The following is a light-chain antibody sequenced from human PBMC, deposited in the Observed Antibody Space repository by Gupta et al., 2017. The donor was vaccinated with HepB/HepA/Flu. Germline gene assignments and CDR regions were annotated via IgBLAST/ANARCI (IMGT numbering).Light chain of an antibody. Sequence: QSALTQAASVSGSPGQSITISCTGTNSNVGRYDLVSWYQQHPGKAPKVVIYEVNKRPSGVSNRFSGSKSGNTASLTISGRQAEDEADYYCCSDAGSVPYVFATGTKVTVL. CDR3: CSDAGSVPYV. V-gene: IGLV2-23*02. J-gene: IGLJ1*01. CDR2: EVN. CDR1: NSNVGRYDL.